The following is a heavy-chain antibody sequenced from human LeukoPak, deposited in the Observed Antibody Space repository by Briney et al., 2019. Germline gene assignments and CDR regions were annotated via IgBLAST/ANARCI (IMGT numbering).Heavy chain of an antibody. V-gene: IGHV4-31*03. CDR2: IYNAGST. Sequence: SETLSLTCTVSGDSLTSAGYYWAWVRQYPGKGLEWIGYIYNAGSTYYNPSLKSRVTTSLDTSKNQFSLRLSSVTAADTAVYYCARVLAATIYHFDHWGQGTLVTVSS. J-gene: IGHJ4*02. CDR1: GDSLTSAGYY. CDR3: ARVLAATIYHFDH. D-gene: IGHD3-9*01.